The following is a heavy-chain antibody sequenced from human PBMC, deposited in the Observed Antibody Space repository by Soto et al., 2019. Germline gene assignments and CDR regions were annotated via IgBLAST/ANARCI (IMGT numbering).Heavy chain of an antibody. Sequence: QLQLQESGPGLVKPSETLSLTCTVSGGSISSSSYYWGWIRQPPGKGLEWIGSIYYSGSTYYNPSLKSRVNISVDTSKNQFSLKLSSVTAADTAVYYCRVWDGDASFYYYYGMDVWGQGTTVTVSS. CDR3: RVWDGDASFYYYYGMDV. J-gene: IGHJ6*02. V-gene: IGHV4-39*01. CDR2: IYYSGST. D-gene: IGHD4-17*01. CDR1: GGSISSSSYY.